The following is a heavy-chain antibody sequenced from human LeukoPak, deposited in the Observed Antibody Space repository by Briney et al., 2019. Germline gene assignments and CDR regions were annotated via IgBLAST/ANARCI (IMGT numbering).Heavy chain of an antibody. CDR1: GFTFSSYE. V-gene: IGHV3-48*03. Sequence: PGGSLRLSCAASGFTFSSYEMNWVRQAPGKGLDWVSYISTSGSTIYYADSVKGRFTISRDNAKNSLYLQMNSLRAEDTAVYYCATSRGSWPDYFDSWGQGTLVTVSS. D-gene: IGHD6-13*01. J-gene: IGHJ4*02. CDR2: ISTSGSTI. CDR3: ATSRGSWPDYFDS.